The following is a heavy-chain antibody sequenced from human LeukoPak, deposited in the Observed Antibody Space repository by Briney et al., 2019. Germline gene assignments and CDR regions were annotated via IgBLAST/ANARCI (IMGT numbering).Heavy chain of an antibody. CDR2: ISSSSSYI. D-gene: IGHD3-3*01. CDR3: ARGYDFWSGYYTNNWFDP. Sequence: GGSLRLSCAASGFTFSSYSTNWVRQAPGKGLEWVSSISSSSSYIYYADSVKGRFTISRDNAKNSLYLQMNSLRAEDTAVYYCARGYDFWSGYYTNNWFDPWGQGTLVTVSS. V-gene: IGHV3-21*01. CDR1: GFTFSSYS. J-gene: IGHJ5*02.